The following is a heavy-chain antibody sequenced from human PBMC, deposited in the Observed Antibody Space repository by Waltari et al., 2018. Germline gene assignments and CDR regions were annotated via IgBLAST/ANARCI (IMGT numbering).Heavy chain of an antibody. CDR2: INPNNGAT. CDR1: GYTSTGYY. CDR3: ARGSVVSSNWFDP. V-gene: IGHV1-2*02. J-gene: IGHJ5*02. Sequence: QVQLVQSGAEVREPGASVKVSCRTSGYTSTGYYMHWVRQAPGQGLEWLGWINPNNGATKYAQKFQGRVTMTRDTSISTAYMEMSSLTSDDTAVYYCARGSVVSSNWFDPWGQGTLVTVSS.